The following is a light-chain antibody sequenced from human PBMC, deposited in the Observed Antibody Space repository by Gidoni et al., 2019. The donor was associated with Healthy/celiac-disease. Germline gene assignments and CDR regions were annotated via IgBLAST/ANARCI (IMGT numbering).Light chain of an antibody. Sequence: QSVLTQPPSVSWAPGQRVTISCTGSSSNIGAGYDVHWYQQLPGTAPKLLIYGNNNRPSGVPDRFSGSKSGTSASLAITGLRADDEADYYCQSYDSSLSGSNVVFGGGTKLTVL. CDR3: QSYDSSLSGSNVV. CDR2: GNN. CDR1: SSNIGAGYD. J-gene: IGLJ2*01. V-gene: IGLV1-40*01.